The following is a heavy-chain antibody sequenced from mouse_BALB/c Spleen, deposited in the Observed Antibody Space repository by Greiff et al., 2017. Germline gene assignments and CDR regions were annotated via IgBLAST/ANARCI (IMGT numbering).Heavy chain of an antibody. D-gene: IGHD1-1*01. CDR3: TRAVVAPFDY. CDR1: GFTFSNYW. CDR2: IRLKSNNYAT. J-gene: IGHJ2*01. Sequence: EVKVEESGGGLVQPGGSMKLSCVASGFTFSNYWMNWVRQSPEKGLEWVAEIRLKSNNYATHYAESVKGRFTISRDDSKSSVYLQMNNLRAEDTGIYYCTRAVVAPFDYWGQGTTLTVSS. V-gene: IGHV6-6*02.